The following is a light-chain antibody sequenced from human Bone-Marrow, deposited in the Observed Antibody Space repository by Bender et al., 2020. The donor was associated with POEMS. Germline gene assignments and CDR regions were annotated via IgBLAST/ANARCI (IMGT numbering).Light chain of an antibody. J-gene: IGLJ2*01. CDR1: KLGDKY. CDR2: QDS. Sequence: YDLTQPPSVSMSPGQTPSITCSGDKLGDKYACWNQQKPGQSPVLVIYQDSKRSTGIRVRFGGAEVGTTGTLTSSGSEAMDEAYYYCRAGGRSAVVFGGGTKLTVL. CDR3: RAGGRSAVV. V-gene: IGLV3-1*01.